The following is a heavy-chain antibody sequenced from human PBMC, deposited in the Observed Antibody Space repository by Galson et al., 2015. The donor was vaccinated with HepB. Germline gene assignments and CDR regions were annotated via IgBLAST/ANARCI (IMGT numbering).Heavy chain of an antibody. V-gene: IGHV3-74*01. CDR2: INSDGSST. J-gene: IGHJ3*02. D-gene: IGHD3-10*01. CDR3: ARESIGGSVTDAFDI. Sequence: SLRLSCAASGFTSSKYWMHWVRQAPGKGLVWVSRINSDGSSTTYADSVKGRFTISRDNAKDTLFLQMNSLRAEDTAVYYCARESIGGSVTDAFDIWGQGTMVTVSS. CDR1: GFTSSKYW.